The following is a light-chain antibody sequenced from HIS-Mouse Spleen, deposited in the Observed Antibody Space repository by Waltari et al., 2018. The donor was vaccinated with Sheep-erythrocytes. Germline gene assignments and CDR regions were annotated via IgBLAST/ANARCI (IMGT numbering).Light chain of an antibody. CDR3: AAWDDSLNGYV. V-gene: IGLV1-44*01. CDR2: SNN. J-gene: IGLJ1*01. CDR1: SSNIGRHT. Sequence: QSVLTQPPSASGTPGQRVPISCSGSSSNIGRHTVTWYQQLPGTAPKLLIYSNNQRPSGVPDRFSGSKSGTSASLAISGLQSEDEADYYCAAWDDSLNGYVFGTGTKVTVL.